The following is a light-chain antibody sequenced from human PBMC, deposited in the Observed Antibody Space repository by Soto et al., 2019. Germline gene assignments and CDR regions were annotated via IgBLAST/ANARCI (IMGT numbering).Light chain of an antibody. Sequence: EIVVTQSPGTLSLSPGERATLSCRASQSVSSSSYLAWYQQKPGQAPRLLIYGASSRATGTPDRLSGIGSQTDFTFTISRLEADDFAVYYCQQYGSSLTFGGGTKVEIK. CDR3: QQYGSSLT. J-gene: IGKJ4*01. CDR2: GAS. V-gene: IGKV3-20*01. CDR1: QSVSSSSY.